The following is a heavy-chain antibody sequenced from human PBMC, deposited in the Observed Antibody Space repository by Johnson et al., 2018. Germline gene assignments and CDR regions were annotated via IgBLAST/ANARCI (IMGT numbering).Heavy chain of an antibody. CDR2: THYTGGT. CDR3: ARWGEPLGIKAFDI. D-gene: IGHD7-27*01. J-gene: IGHJ3*02. V-gene: IGHV4-59*01. CDR1: GDAITNYY. Sequence: QVQLQESGPGLVKPSETLSLSCTVSGDAITNYYWNWIRQPPGKGLEWIGYTHYTGGTNSNPSLRSRVTMSVDTSKHQFSLKLKSITAADTAGYYCARWGEPLGIKAFDIWGQGTMVTVSS.